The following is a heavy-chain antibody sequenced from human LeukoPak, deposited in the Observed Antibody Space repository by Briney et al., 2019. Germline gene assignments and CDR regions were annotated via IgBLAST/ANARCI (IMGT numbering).Heavy chain of an antibody. Sequence: SETLSLTCTVSGGSISSSSYYWGWIRQPPGKGLEWIGSIYYSGSTYYNPSLKSRVTISIDTSKNQFSLKLSSVTAADTAVYYCARAYYDFWNHYYYYTDVWGKGTTVTVSS. CDR1: GGSISSSSYY. J-gene: IGHJ6*03. D-gene: IGHD3-3*01. CDR2: IYYSGST. CDR3: ARAYYDFWNHYYYYTDV. V-gene: IGHV4-39*07.